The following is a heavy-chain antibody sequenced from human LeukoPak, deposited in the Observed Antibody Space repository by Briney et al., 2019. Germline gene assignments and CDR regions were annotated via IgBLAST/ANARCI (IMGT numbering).Heavy chain of an antibody. V-gene: IGHV1-18*01. Sequence: GASVKVSCKASGYTFTSYGISWVRQAPGQGLEWMGWISAYSGNTNYAQKLQGRVTMTTDTSTSTAYMELRSLRSDDTAVYYCARVEGYYDILTGYYKGDYYFDYWGQGTLVTVSS. D-gene: IGHD3-9*01. CDR1: GYTFTSYG. J-gene: IGHJ4*02. CDR3: ARVEGYYDILTGYYKGDYYFDY. CDR2: ISAYSGNT.